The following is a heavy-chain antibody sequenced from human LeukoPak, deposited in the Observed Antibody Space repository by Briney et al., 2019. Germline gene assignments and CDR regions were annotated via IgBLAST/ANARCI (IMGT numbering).Heavy chain of an antibody. CDR2: IYPSDSDI. J-gene: IGHJ5*02. V-gene: IGHV5-51*01. D-gene: IGHD2-15*01. CDR3: ARQEYCSGGSCYTWFDP. Sequence: GESLKISCKGSGYSINNYWIGWVRQMPGKGLEWMGIIYPSDSDIRYSPSFQGQVTISADKSISTAYLQWSSLKASDTAMYYCARQEYCSGGSCYTWFDPWGQGTLVTVSS. CDR1: GYSINNYW.